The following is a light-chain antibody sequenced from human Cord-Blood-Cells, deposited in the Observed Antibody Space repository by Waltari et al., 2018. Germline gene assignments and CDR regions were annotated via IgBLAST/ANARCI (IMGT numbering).Light chain of an antibody. CDR3: QQYYSTPYT. CDR1: QSVLYNSNNKNY. Sequence: DIVMTQSPDSLAVSLGERATINFKSSQSVLYNSNNKNYLAWYQQKPGQPPKLLIYWASTRESGVPDRFSGSGSGTDFTLTISSLQAEDVAVYYCQQYYSTPYTFGQGTKLEIK. V-gene: IGKV4-1*01. J-gene: IGKJ2*01. CDR2: WAS.